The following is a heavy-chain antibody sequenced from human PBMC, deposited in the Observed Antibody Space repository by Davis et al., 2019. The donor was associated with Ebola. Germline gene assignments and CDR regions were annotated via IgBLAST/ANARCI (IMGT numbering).Heavy chain of an antibody. CDR3: ARKTATDY. D-gene: IGHD2-21*02. J-gene: IGHJ4*02. CDR2: ITGSGGGS. V-gene: IGHV3-23*01. CDR1: GFTFNNYA. Sequence: GESLKISCAASGFTFNNYAMDWVRQAPGKGLEWVSVITGSGGGSYYADSVKGRFTISRDNYRNMVYLQMNSLRAEDTAVYYCARKTATDYWGQGTLVTVSS.